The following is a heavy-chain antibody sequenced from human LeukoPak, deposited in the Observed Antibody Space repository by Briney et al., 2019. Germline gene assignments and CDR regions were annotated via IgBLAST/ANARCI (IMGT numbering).Heavy chain of an antibody. V-gene: IGHV4-61*02. CDR2: SDTSGST. Sequence: SETLSLTCTVSGGSISSGSYYWSWIRQPAGKGLEWIGRSDTSGSTNYNPSLKSPVTIPVDTSKNQFSLKLSSVTAADTAVYYCARDYVYGYSYGFYYYYMDVWGKGTTVTVSS. D-gene: IGHD5-18*01. J-gene: IGHJ6*03. CDR1: GGSISSGSYY. CDR3: ARDYVYGYSYGFYYYYMDV.